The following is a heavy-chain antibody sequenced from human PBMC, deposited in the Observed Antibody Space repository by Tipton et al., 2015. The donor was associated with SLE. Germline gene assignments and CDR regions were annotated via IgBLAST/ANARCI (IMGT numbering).Heavy chain of an antibody. J-gene: IGHJ4*02. CDR3: ARYIVVARYFDY. Sequence: TLSLTCAVYGGSFSGYYWSWIRQPPGKGLEWIGEINHSGSTNYNPSLKSRVTISVDTSKNQFSLKLSSVTAADTAVYYCARYIVVARYFDYWGQGTLVTVSS. CDR1: GGSFSGYY. CDR2: INHSGST. V-gene: IGHV4-34*01. D-gene: IGHD2-21*01.